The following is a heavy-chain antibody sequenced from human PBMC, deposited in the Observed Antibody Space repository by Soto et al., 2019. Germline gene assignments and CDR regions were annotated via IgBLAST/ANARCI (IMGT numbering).Heavy chain of an antibody. CDR2: INHSGNN. Sequence: SETLSLTCVVSGGSFSTYYYNWIRQSPGKGLEWIGEINHSGNNNYSPSLKSRVTMSLDTSKNQFSLKLTSVTAADTAVYYCAREDSYGWSGESLDVWGQGTTVTVSS. D-gene: IGHD6-19*01. J-gene: IGHJ6*02. V-gene: IGHV4-34*01. CDR3: AREDSYGWSGESLDV. CDR1: GGSFSTYY.